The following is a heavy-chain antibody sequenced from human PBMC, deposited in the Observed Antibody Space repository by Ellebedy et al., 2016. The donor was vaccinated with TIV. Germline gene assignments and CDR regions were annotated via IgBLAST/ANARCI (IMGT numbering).Heavy chain of an antibody. CDR2: ISSSSGTI. D-gene: IGHD2-15*01. Sequence: GESLKISCVGPGFIFSSYWMHWVRQAPGKGLEWVSYISSSSGTIHYADSVKGRFTISRDNAKNSLFLQINSLRAEDTGVYYCSGNAYCTGGSCLDYWGRGTLVTVSS. CDR1: GFIFSSYW. V-gene: IGHV3-48*04. J-gene: IGHJ4*02. CDR3: SGNAYCTGGSCLDY.